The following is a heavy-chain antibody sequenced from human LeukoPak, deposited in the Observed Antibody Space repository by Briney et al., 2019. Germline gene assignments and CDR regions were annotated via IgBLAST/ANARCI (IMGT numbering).Heavy chain of an antibody. V-gene: IGHV1-69*13. CDR2: IIPIFGTT. CDR1: GGTFSSHA. CDR3: ARDGYSTIYSWFDP. D-gene: IGHD6-13*01. J-gene: IGHJ5*02. Sequence: ASVKVSCKASGGTFSSHAISWVRQAPGQGLEWMGGIIPIFGTTNYAQKFQGRVTITADESTSTAYMELSGLRSEDTAVYYCARDGYSTIYSWFDPWGQGTLVTVSS.